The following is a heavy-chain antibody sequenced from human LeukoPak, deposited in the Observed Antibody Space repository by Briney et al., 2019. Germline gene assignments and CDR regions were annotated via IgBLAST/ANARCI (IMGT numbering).Heavy chain of an antibody. CDR2: ISAYNGNT. D-gene: IGHD5-12*01. CDR3: ARFANSGYSGGLDY. CDR1: GGTFSSYA. J-gene: IGHJ4*02. Sequence: ASVKVSCKASGGTFSSYAISWVRQAPGQGLEWMGWISAYNGNTNYAQKLQGRVTMTTDTSTSTAYMELRSLRSDDTAVYYCARFANSGYSGGLDYWGQGTLVTVSS. V-gene: IGHV1-18*01.